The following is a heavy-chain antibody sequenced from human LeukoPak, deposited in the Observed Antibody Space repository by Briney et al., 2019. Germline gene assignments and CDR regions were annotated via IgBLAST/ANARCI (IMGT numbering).Heavy chain of an antibody. Sequence: GGSLRLSCAASGFTFSSYAMSWVRQAPGKGLEWVSVVGGSGGSTYNADSVKGRFTISRDNSKNKLYLQMKSLRADDTAVYYCAKAPGYCSGGTCYDDWGQGSLVAVSS. CDR3: AKAPGYCSGGTCYDD. V-gene: IGHV3-23*01. CDR1: GFTFSSYA. J-gene: IGHJ4*02. CDR2: VGGSGGST. D-gene: IGHD2-15*01.